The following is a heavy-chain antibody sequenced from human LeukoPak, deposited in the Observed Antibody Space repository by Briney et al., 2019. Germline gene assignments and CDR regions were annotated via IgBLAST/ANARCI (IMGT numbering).Heavy chain of an antibody. CDR2: INPSGGKT. V-gene: IGHV1-46*01. D-gene: IGHD6-25*01. CDR1: GYTFSSYY. J-gene: IGHJ5*02. CDR3: ARDAIAASVYKWFDP. Sequence: ASVKVSCKASGYTFSSYYIHWVRQAPEQGLEWLGIINPSGGKTMYAQKFQGRITMTTDMSTSTVYMEVTGLKSEDTAVYYCARDAIAASVYKWFDPWGQGTLVTVSS.